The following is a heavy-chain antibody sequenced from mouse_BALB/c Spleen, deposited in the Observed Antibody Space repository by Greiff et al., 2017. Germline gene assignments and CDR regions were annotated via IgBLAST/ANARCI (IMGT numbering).Heavy chain of an antibody. J-gene: IGHJ3*01. CDR1: GFNIKDTY. CDR2: IDPANGNT. D-gene: IGHD1-1*01. V-gene: IGHV14-3*02. CDR3: APHYYGSSWFAY. Sequence: EVQLVESGAELVKPGASVKLSCTASGFNIKDTYMHWVKQRPEQGLEWIGRIDPANGNTKYDPKFQGKATITADTSSNTAYLQLSSLTSEDTAVYYCAPHYYGSSWFAYWGQGTLVTVSA.